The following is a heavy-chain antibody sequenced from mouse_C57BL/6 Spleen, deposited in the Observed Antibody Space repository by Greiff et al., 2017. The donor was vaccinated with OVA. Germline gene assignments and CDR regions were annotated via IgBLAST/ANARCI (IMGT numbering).Heavy chain of an antibody. V-gene: IGHV2-6-1*01. CDR1: GFSLTSYG. D-gene: IGHD2-1*01. CDR3: ARHHGGNYNAMDY. J-gene: IGHJ4*01. Sequence: QVQLQQSGPGLVAPSQSLSITCTVSGFSLTSYGVHWVRQPPGQGLEWLVVIWSDGSTTYNSALKSRLSISKDNSKCQVFLKMNSLQTDDTAMYYCARHHGGNYNAMDYWGQGTSVTVSS. CDR2: IWSDGST.